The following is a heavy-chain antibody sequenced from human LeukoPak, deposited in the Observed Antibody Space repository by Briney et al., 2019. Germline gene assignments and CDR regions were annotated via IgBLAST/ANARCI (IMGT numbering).Heavy chain of an antibody. D-gene: IGHD6-13*01. CDR2: IYTSGGT. V-gene: IGHV4-61*02. CDR3: ARSYSSSWYSSFDI. J-gene: IGHJ3*02. Sequence: SETLSLTCTVSGGSISSGNYYWSWIRQPAGKGREWIGRIYTSGGTNCNPSLESRVTILIDTPKNQFSLRLSSVTAADTAVYYCARSYSSSWYSSFDIWGHGTMVTISS. CDR1: GGSISSGNYY.